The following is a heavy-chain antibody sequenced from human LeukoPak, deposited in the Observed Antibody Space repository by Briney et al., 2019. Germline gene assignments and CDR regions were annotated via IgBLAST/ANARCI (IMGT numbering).Heavy chain of an antibody. Sequence: GGSLRLSCAASGFTFSSYWMNWVRQAPGKGLEWVANIKQDGSEKYYVDSVKGRFTISRDNAKNSLYLQMNSLRAEDTAVYYCARGDYYGSGSYLDYWGQGTLVTVSS. CDR2: IKQDGSEK. CDR1: GFTFSSYW. CDR3: ARGDYYGSGSYLDY. D-gene: IGHD3-10*01. J-gene: IGHJ4*02. V-gene: IGHV3-7*01.